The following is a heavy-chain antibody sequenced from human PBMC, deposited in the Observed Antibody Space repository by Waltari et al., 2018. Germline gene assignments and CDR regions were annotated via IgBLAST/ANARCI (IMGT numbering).Heavy chain of an antibody. J-gene: IGHJ6*02. CDR3: ARDSLQWLVRYYYYGMDV. Sequence: EVQLVESGGGLVQPGGSLRLSCAASGFTFSSYEMNWVRQAPGKGLEWVSYISSSGSTIYYADAVKGRFTISRDNAKNSLYLQMNSLRAEDTAVYYCARDSLQWLVRYYYYGMDVWGQGTTVTVSS. D-gene: IGHD6-19*01. V-gene: IGHV3-48*03. CDR1: GFTFSSYE. CDR2: ISSSGSTI.